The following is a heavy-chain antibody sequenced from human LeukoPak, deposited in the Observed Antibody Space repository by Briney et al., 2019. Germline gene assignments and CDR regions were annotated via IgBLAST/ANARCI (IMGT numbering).Heavy chain of an antibody. J-gene: IGHJ5*02. D-gene: IGHD6-19*01. Sequence: GESLKISCKGSGYSFTSYWIGWVRQMPGKGLEWMGIIYPGDSDTRYSPSFQGQVTISADKSISTAYQQWSSLKASDTSMYYCARLIAVAGTFGWFDPWGQGTLVTVSS. CDR3: ARLIAVAGTFGWFDP. CDR2: IYPGDSDT. CDR1: GYSFTSYW. V-gene: IGHV5-51*01.